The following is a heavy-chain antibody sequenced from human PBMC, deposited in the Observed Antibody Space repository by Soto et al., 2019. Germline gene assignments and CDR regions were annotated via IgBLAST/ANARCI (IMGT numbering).Heavy chain of an antibody. Sequence: GASVKVSCKVSGYTLTELSMHWVRQAPGKGLKWMGGFDPEDGETIYAQKFQGRVTMTEDTSTDTAYMELSSLRSEDTAVYYCATSQNDFWSGYYTRGEVNWFDPWGQGTLVTVSS. J-gene: IGHJ5*02. CDR2: FDPEDGET. CDR3: ATSQNDFWSGYYTRGEVNWFDP. CDR1: GYTLTELS. D-gene: IGHD3-3*01. V-gene: IGHV1-24*01.